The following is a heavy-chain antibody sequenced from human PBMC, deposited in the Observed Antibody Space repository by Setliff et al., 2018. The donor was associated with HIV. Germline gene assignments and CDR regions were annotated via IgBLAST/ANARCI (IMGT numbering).Heavy chain of an antibody. J-gene: IGHJ4*02. CDR1: GGSISSSSYY. CDR2: IYYSGST. Sequence: SETLSLTCTVSGGSISSSSYYWDWIRQPPGKGLEWIGSIYYSGSTYYNPSLKSRVAISVDTSKNQFSLKLSSVTAADTAVYYCARGLSFYDPGGFDYWGQGTLVTVSS. V-gene: IGHV4-39*01. CDR3: ARGLSFYDPGGFDY. D-gene: IGHD3-22*01.